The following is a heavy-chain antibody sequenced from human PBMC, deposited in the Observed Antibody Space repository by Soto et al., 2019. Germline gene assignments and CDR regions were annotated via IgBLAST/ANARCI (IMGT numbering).Heavy chain of an antibody. CDR2: MNPDNGNT. CDR3: ARGWVGATQGIYNYGMDI. J-gene: IGHJ6*02. Sequence: ASVKVSFKASGYTLSSYDINWVRQATGQGLEWMGWMNPDNGNTDYAHKFQGRVTMTRNTSIATAYMELSSLRSDDTAVYYCARGWVGATQGIYNYGMDIWG. V-gene: IGHV1-8*01. CDR1: GYTLSSYD. D-gene: IGHD1-26*01.